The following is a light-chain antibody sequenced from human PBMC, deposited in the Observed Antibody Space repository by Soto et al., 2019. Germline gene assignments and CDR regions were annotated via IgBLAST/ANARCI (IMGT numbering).Light chain of an antibody. CDR2: GAS. CDR1: QSVSSN. V-gene: IGKV3-15*01. J-gene: IGKJ5*01. Sequence: EIVLTQSPGTLSLSPGERATLSCVTSQSVSSNLAWYQQKPGQAPRLLIYGASTRATGIPARFSGSGSGTEFTLTISSLQSEDFAVYYCQQYNNWPSITFGQGTRLEIK. CDR3: QQYNNWPSIT.